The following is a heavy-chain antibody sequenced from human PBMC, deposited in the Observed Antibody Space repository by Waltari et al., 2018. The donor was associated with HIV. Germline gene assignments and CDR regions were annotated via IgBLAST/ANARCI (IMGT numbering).Heavy chain of an antibody. CDR3: ARHSGIDCSSTSCFKRPFDY. J-gene: IGHJ4*02. Sequence: QLQLQQSGPGLVKPSETLSLTCTVSGGSISSSRYYWGCIRQPPGKGLEWIGSIHYSGNTFYNSSLKSRVAISIDTSKNQCSLTLSSVTAADTAVYFCARHSGIDCSSTSCFKRPFDYWGQGSLVTVSS. CDR1: GGSISSSRYY. D-gene: IGHD2-2*01. V-gene: IGHV4-39*01. CDR2: IHYSGNT.